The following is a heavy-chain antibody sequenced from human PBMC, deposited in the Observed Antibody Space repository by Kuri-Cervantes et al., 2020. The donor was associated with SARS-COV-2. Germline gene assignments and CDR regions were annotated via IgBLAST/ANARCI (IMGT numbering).Heavy chain of an antibody. Sequence: GGSLRLSCAASGFQFDDYTMHWVRQPRGKGLEWVSLISWDGATTYYADSVKGRFTISRDNSRNSLYLQMNSLRAEDTAVYYCARGRYDFWSGFFPPTLWGQGTLVTVSS. CDR1: GFQFDDYT. CDR2: ISWDGATT. V-gene: IGHV3-43*01. J-gene: IGHJ4*02. D-gene: IGHD3-3*01. CDR3: ARGRYDFWSGFFPPTL.